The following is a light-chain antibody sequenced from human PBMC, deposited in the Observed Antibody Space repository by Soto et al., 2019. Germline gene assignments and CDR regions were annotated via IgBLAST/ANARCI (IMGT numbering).Light chain of an antibody. CDR2: DAS. J-gene: IGKJ2*01. CDR1: QSISRS. CDR3: HQYNSWPPGT. V-gene: IGKV3-15*01. Sequence: EIVLTQSPAILSVSPGERATLSCRASQSISRSLAWYQQKPGQAPRLLISDASTRATGIPARFSGSGSGTEFTLTISSLQSEDCALYYCHQYNSWPPGTFGQGTKGEIK.